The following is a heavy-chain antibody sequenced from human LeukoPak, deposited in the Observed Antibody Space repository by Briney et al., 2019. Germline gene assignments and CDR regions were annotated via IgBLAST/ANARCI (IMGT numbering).Heavy chain of an antibody. J-gene: IGHJ6*02. CDR2: ISGSGGST. CDR1: GFTFSSYA. V-gene: IGHV3-23*01. CDR3: VKVDSRIFFYYYGMDV. Sequence: GGSLRLSCAASGFTFSSYAMSWVRQAPGKGLEWVSAISGSGGSTYYADSVKGRFTISRDNSKNTLYLQMNSLRAEDTAVYYCVKVDSRIFFYYYGMDVWGQGTTVTVSS. D-gene: IGHD2-15*01.